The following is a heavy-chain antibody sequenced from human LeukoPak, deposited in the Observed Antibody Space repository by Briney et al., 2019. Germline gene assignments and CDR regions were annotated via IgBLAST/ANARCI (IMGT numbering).Heavy chain of an antibody. CDR2: IYYSGST. Sequence: SETLSLTCTVSGGSISSYYWSWIRQPPGKGLEWIGYIYYSGSTNYNPSLKSRVTISVDTSKNQFSLKLSSVTAADTAVYCCARASVVRTLELDYWGQGTLVTVSS. D-gene: IGHD6-6*01. CDR3: ARASVVRTLELDY. CDR1: GGSISSYY. J-gene: IGHJ4*02. V-gene: IGHV4-59*01.